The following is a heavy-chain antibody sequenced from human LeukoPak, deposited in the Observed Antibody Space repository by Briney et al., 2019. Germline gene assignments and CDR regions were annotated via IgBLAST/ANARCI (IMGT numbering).Heavy chain of an antibody. J-gene: IGHJ5*02. CDR2: TSYSGNT. D-gene: IGHD1-14*01. Sequence: SETLSLTCSVSGGSISSFYCSWIRQPPGKGLEWIGYTSYSGNTNYNPSLKSRVTMSVDTPRKQFSLRLTSVTAADTAVYYCTRAPRKAWFDPWGQGTLVTVSS. CDR3: TRAPRKAWFDP. V-gene: IGHV4-59*01. CDR1: GGSISSFY.